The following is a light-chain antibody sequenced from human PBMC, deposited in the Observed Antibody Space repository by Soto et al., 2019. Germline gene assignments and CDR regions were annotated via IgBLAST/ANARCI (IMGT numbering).Light chain of an antibody. V-gene: IGKV3-11*01. CDR1: QSVSSY. J-gene: IGKJ4*01. CDR3: QQRNNWPLP. CDR2: DAS. Sequence: EIVLTQSPATLSLSTGEIATLSCRASQSVSSYLAWYQQKPGQAPRRLIYDASNRATGIPARFSGSGSGTDFSLPLSSLVPEDLAFYYCQQRNNWPLPFGGGTKVEI.